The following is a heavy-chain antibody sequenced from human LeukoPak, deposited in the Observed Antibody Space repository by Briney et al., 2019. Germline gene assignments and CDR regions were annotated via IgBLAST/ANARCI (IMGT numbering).Heavy chain of an antibody. CDR1: GFTFSSSA. D-gene: IGHD7-27*01. CDR2: ISGSGDKT. J-gene: IGHJ4*02. Sequence: GGSLRLSCAASGFTFSSSAMSWVRQAPGKGLEWVSAISGSGDKTYYADSVKGRFTVSRDNSKNTLFLQMNSLRAEDTAVYYCAKDGGLWVSAHWGDSWGRGTLVTVSS. V-gene: IGHV3-23*01. CDR3: AKDGGLWVSAHWGDS.